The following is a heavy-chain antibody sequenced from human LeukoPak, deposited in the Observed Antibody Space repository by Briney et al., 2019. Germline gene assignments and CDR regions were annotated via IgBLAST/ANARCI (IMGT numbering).Heavy chain of an antibody. Sequence: SETLSLTCTVSGGSISGYYWNWIRQPPGKGLEWIGYIYYSGSTDYNPSLKSRVTISVDTSKNQFSLRLSSVTAADTAVYYCARGPPPDFDYWGRGTLVTVSS. CDR2: IYYSGST. J-gene: IGHJ4*02. V-gene: IGHV4-59*12. CDR3: ARGPPPDFDY. CDR1: GGSISGYY.